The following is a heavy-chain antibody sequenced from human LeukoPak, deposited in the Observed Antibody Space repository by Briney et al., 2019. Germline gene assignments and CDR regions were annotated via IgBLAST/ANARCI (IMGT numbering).Heavy chain of an antibody. J-gene: IGHJ4*02. V-gene: IGHV3-48*03. Sequence: GGSLTLSCAASGFTFSSYEMNWVRQAPGKGLEGVSYISSSGSTIYYADSVKGRFTISRDNPKNSLYLQMNSLRAEDTAVYYCARDTITMVRGVIIPYYFDYWGQGTLVTVSS. CDR1: GFTFSSYE. D-gene: IGHD3-10*01. CDR2: ISSSGSTI. CDR3: ARDTITMVRGVIIPYYFDY.